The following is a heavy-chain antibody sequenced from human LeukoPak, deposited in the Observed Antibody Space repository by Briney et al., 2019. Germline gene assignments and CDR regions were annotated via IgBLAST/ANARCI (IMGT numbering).Heavy chain of an antibody. CDR1: GFTFSSYS. V-gene: IGHV3-23*01. Sequence: GGSLRLSCAASGFTFSSYSMNWVRQAPGKGLEWVSAITDSGASTFHADSVKGRFTISRDNSRTTLFLQMSSLRAEDTAIYYCAKGSSDARPYFFDYWGQGTLVTVSS. CDR2: ITDSGAST. D-gene: IGHD6-25*01. J-gene: IGHJ4*02. CDR3: AKGSSDARPYFFDY.